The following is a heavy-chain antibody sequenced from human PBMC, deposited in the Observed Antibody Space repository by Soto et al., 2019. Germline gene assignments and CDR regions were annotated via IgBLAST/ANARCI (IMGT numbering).Heavy chain of an antibody. CDR2: NGNKANSYTT. Sequence: PGGSMRLSCAASGFPFSSYNMNWVRQTPGKGLEWVGRNGNKANSYTTEYAASVKGRFTISRDDSQNPLYLQMNSLKTEDTAMYYCVRVPRYTSGWHFDYWGQGTLVTVSS. V-gene: IGHV3-72*01. D-gene: IGHD6-19*01. J-gene: IGHJ4*02. CDR3: VRVPRYTSGWHFDY. CDR1: GFPFSSYN.